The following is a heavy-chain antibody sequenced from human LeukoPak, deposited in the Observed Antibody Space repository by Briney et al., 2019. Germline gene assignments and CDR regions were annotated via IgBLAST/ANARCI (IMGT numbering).Heavy chain of an antibody. CDR1: GGSLISSY. CDR2: IYDSGST. V-gene: IGHV4-59*01. CDR3: ARQSISGSSLSYFDY. Sequence: SETLSLTCTVSGGSLISSYWRWIRQPPGKGLEWIGNIYDSGSTNYNPSLKSRATISVDTSKNQCSLKLSSVTAADTAVYYCARQSISGSSLSYFDYWGQGTLVNVSS. J-gene: IGHJ4*02. D-gene: IGHD3-22*01.